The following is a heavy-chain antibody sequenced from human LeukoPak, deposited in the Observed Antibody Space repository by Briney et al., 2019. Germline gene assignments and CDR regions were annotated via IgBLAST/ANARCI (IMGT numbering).Heavy chain of an antibody. CDR1: GGSISSSNW. J-gene: IGHJ3*02. D-gene: IGHD5-12*01. CDR3: ARLITPRGYSGYDFEGRDI. V-gene: IGHV4-4*02. CDR2: IYHSGST. Sequence: PSGTLSLTCAVSGGSISSSNWWSWVRQPPGKGLEWIGEIYHSGSTNYNPSLKSRVTMSVDTSKNQFSLKLSSVTAADTAVYYCARLITPRGYSGYDFEGRDIWGQGTMVTVSS.